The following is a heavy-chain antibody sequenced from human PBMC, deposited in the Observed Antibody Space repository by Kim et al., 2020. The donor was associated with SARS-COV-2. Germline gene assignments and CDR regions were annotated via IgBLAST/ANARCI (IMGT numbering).Heavy chain of an antibody. D-gene: IGHD6-25*01. CDR3: ARHTAPTSYYYYGMDV. J-gene: IGHJ6*02. CDR1: GGSISSSSYY. CDR2: IYYSGST. V-gene: IGHV4-39*01. Sequence: SETLSLTCTVSGGSISSSSYYWGWIRQPPGKGLEWIGSIYYSGSTYYNPSLKSRVTISVDTSKNQFSLKLSSVTAADTAVYYCARHTAPTSYYYYGMDVWGQGTTVTVSS.